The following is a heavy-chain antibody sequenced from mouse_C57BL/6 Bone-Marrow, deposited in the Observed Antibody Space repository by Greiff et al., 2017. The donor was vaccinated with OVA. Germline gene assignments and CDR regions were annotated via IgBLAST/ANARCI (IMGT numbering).Heavy chain of an antibody. V-gene: IGHV5-17*01. CDR2: ISSGSSTI. D-gene: IGHD6-1*01. CDR1: GFTFSDYG. Sequence: DVKLVESGGGLVKPGGSLKLSCAASGFTFSDYGMHWVRQAPEKGLEWVAYISSGSSTIYYADTVKGRFTISRDNAKNTLFLQMTSLRSEDTAMYYCANNLFAYWGQGTLVTVSA. CDR3: ANNLFAY. J-gene: IGHJ3*01.